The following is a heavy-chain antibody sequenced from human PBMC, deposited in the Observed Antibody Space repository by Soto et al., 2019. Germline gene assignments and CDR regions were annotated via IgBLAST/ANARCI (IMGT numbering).Heavy chain of an antibody. CDR2: IIPIFGTA. V-gene: IGHV1-69*13. Sequence: SVKVSCKASGGTFSSYAISWVRQAPGQGLEWMGGIIPIFGTANYAQKFQGRVTITADESTSTAYMELSSLRSEDTAVYYCARVGYGSGHPIYYYYYGMDVWGQGTTVTVS. CDR3: ARVGYGSGHPIYYYYYGMDV. J-gene: IGHJ6*02. D-gene: IGHD3-10*01. CDR1: GGTFSSYA.